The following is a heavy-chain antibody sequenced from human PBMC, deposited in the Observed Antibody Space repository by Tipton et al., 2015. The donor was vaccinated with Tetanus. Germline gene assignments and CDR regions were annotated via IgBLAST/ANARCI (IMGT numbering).Heavy chain of an antibody. CDR2: IKADGSST. J-gene: IGHJ5*02. Sequence: SLRLSCAASGFTFSNYWMHWVRQAPGKGLVWVSRIKADGSSTSYADSVKGRFTISRDNAKNTLYLQMSSLRAEDTALYYCAKGRTVVGVGRPNNNWFDPWGQGTLVTVSS. D-gene: IGHD2-8*01. CDR3: AKGRTVVGVGRPNNNWFDP. V-gene: IGHV3-74*01. CDR1: GFTFSNYW.